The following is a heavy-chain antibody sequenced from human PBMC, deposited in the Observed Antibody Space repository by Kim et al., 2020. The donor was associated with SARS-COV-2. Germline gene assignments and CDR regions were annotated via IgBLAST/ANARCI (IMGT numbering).Heavy chain of an antibody. CDR3: AKSREPFYGSGMQLDY. CDR2: IWYDGSNK. Sequence: GGSLRLSCAASGFTFSSYGMHWVRQAPGKGLEWVAVIWYDGSNKYYADSVKGRFTISRDNSKNTLYLQMNSLRAEDTAVYYCAKSREPFYGSGMQLDYWGQGTLVTVSS. J-gene: IGHJ4*02. V-gene: IGHV3-33*06. D-gene: IGHD3-10*01. CDR1: GFTFSSYG.